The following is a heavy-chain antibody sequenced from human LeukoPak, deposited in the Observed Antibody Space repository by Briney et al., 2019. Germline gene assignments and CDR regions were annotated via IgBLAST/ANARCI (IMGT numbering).Heavy chain of an antibody. CDR1: GFTFGIYE. J-gene: IGHJ4*02. D-gene: IGHD1-26*01. V-gene: IGHV3-48*03. Sequence: GGSLRLSCAASGFTFGIYEMTWVRQPPGKGLEWVSYISNSGSTIYYAASVKGRFTISRDSAKNSLYLQLSSLRAEDTAVYYCARSAGSYSFFDYWGQGTLVTVSS. CDR3: ARSAGSYSFFDY. CDR2: ISNSGSTI.